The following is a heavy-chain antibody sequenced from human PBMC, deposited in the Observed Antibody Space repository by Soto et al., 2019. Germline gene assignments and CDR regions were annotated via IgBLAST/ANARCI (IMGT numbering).Heavy chain of an antibody. CDR2: ISGSGGST. J-gene: IGHJ4*02. Sequence: EVQLLESGGGLVQPGGSLRLSCAASGFTFSSYAMSWVRQAPGKGLEWVSAISGSGGSTYYADSVKGRFTISRDNSKNTLYLQMNSLRAEDTAVYYCAKWPARSYKAPGIAAAGHFDYWGQGTLVTVSS. V-gene: IGHV3-23*01. CDR1: GFTFSSYA. D-gene: IGHD6-13*01. CDR3: AKWPARSYKAPGIAAAGHFDY.